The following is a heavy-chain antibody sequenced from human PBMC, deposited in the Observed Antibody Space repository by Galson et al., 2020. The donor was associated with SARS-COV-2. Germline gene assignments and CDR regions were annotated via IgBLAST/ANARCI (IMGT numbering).Heavy chain of an antibody. J-gene: IGHJ6*02. CDR1: GFTFSSYA. D-gene: IGHD3-22*01. Sequence: GGSLRLSCAASGFTFSSYAMSWVRQAPGKGLEWVSAISGSGGSTYYADSVKGRFTISRDNSKNTLYLQMNRLRAEDTAVYYCVKDWGYYDSSGCQVYYYYGVAVWGQGTTVTVSS. V-gene: IGHV3-23*01. CDR2: ISGSGGST. CDR3: VKDWGYYDSSGCQVYYYYGVAV.